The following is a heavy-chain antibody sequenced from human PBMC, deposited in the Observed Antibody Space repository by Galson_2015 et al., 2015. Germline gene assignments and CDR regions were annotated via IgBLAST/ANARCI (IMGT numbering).Heavy chain of an antibody. V-gene: IGHV3-23*01. CDR3: AKSGTGSYYYYYMDV. D-gene: IGHD6-13*01. CDR2: ISGSGGTT. CDR1: GFTLRNYA. Sequence: SLRLSCAAAGFTLRNYAMSWVRQAPGKGLEWVSGISGSGGTTYYADSLKGRFTISRDNSKNTLYLQMNSLRAEDTAIYYCAKSGTGSYYYYYMDVWGTGTTVTVSS. J-gene: IGHJ6*03.